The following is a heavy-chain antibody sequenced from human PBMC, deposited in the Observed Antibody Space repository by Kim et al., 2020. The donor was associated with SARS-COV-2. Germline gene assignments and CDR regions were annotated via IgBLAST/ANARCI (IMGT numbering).Heavy chain of an antibody. CDR3: ARSIAVAANVDY. V-gene: IGHV4-59*01. J-gene: IGHJ4*02. CDR1: GGSISSYY. D-gene: IGHD6-19*01. CDR2: IYYSGST. Sequence: SETLSLTCTVSGGSISSYYWSWIRQPPGKGLEWIGYIYYSGSTNYNPSLKSRVTISVDTSKNQFSLKLSSVTAADTAVYYCARSIAVAANVDYWGQGTLV.